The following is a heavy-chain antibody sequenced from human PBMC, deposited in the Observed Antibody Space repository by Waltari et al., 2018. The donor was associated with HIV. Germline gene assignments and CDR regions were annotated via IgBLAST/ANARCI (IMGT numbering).Heavy chain of an antibody. CDR3: ARDPGGADAFDF. Sequence: EVQLVESGGGLVQPGGSLRLSCAVSGFSVGSCWRSWVRQAPGKGLEWVANIKQDGSEKYYVDSVKGRFNISRDNAKNSLYLQMNSLRDEDTAVYYCARDPGGADAFDFWGQGTMVTVSS. CDR2: IKQDGSEK. CDR1: GFSVGSCW. V-gene: IGHV3-7*01. D-gene: IGHD3-16*01. J-gene: IGHJ3*01.